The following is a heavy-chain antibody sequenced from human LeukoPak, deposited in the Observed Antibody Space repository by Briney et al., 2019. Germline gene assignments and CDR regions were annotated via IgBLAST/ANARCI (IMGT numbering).Heavy chain of an antibody. CDR1: GYSISSGYY. Sequence: SETLSLTCTVSGYSISSGYYWGWIRQPPGKGLEWIGSIYHSGSTYYNPSLKSRVTISVDTSKNQFSLKLSSVTAADTAVYYCARAMVRGVRGFDYWGQGTLVTVSS. D-gene: IGHD3-10*01. CDR3: ARAMVRGVRGFDY. CDR2: IYHSGST. V-gene: IGHV4-38-2*02. J-gene: IGHJ4*02.